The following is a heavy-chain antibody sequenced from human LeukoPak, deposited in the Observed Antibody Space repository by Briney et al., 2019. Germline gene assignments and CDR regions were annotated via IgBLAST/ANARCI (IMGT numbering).Heavy chain of an antibody. D-gene: IGHD6-19*01. CDR1: GGSISSSGYY. J-gene: IGHJ3*02. Sequence: PSETLSLTCTVSGGSISSSGYYWGWIRQPPGKGLEWIGEINHSGSTNYNPSLKSRVTISVDTSKNQFSLKLSSVTAADTAVYYCARGHPGWYHAFDIWGQGTMVTVSS. CDR3: ARGHPGWYHAFDI. V-gene: IGHV4-39*07. CDR2: INHSGST.